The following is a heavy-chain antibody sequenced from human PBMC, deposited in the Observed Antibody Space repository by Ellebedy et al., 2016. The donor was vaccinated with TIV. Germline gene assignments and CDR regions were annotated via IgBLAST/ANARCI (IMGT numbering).Heavy chain of an antibody. CDR2: IVSSGRET. D-gene: IGHD2-8*01. Sequence: GGSLRLXXAASGFIFSVTGMTWIRQAPGKGLEWVATIVSSGRETYYADPLKGRFTISRDNAMNSLYLQMDSLTVEDTAVYYCTRDGSEWSRDYWGQGTLVTVSS. CDR3: TRDGSEWSRDY. CDR1: GFIFSVTG. V-gene: IGHV3-21*06. J-gene: IGHJ4*02.